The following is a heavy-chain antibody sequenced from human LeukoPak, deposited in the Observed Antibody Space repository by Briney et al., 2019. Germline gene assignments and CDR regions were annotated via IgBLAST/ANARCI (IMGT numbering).Heavy chain of an antibody. Sequence: ASVTVSCKASGYTFTSYYMHWVRQAPGQGLEWMGIINPSGGSTSYAQKFQGRVTMTRDTSTSTVYMELSSLRSEDTAVYYCAREYVATTNVPAFDIWGQGTMVTVSS. V-gene: IGHV1-46*01. CDR2: INPSGGST. CDR1: GYTFTSYY. CDR3: AREYVATTNVPAFDI. D-gene: IGHD5-12*01. J-gene: IGHJ3*02.